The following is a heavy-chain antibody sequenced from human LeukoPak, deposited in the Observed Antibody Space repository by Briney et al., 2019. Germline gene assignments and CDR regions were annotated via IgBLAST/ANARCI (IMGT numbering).Heavy chain of an antibody. D-gene: IGHD6-13*01. CDR3: AKVKAGYRSAWFFDY. CDR2: FQYDGTNK. Sequence: PGGSLRLSCAASGFTFSTYGMHWVRQAPGKGLEWAAVFQYDGTNKYYADSVKGRFTISRDNSKNTLYLQMDSLRPEDTAVYYCAKVKAGYRSAWFFDYWGQGALVTVSS. V-gene: IGHV3-30*02. CDR1: GFTFSTYG. J-gene: IGHJ4*02.